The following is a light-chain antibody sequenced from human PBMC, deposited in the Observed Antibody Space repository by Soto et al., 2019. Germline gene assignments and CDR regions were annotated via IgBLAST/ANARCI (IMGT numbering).Light chain of an antibody. CDR3: QKYDTSLT. Sequence: IVLTQSPASLSLSPGERATLSCGASHTIASVYLAWYQHKPGLAPRLLIYDTSIRATGIPDRVTGSGSGTDFTLTISRLEPEDFAVYDCQKYDTSLTFGGGNKVEIK. V-gene: IGKV3D-20*01. CDR2: DTS. CDR1: HTIASVY. J-gene: IGKJ4*01.